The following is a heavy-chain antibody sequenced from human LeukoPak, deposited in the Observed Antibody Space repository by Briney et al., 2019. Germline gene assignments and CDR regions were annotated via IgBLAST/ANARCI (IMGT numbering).Heavy chain of an antibody. Sequence: PGGSLRLSCAASGFTFSNAWMSWVGQAPGKGLEWVGCIKSKTDGGTTDYAAPVKGRFTISRDDSKNTLYLQMNSLKTEDTAVYYCTTDYYGSGSYYNTLLSLFDYWGQGTLVTVSS. CDR1: GFTFSNAW. V-gene: IGHV3-15*01. D-gene: IGHD3-10*01. J-gene: IGHJ4*02. CDR2: IKSKTDGGTT. CDR3: TTDYYGSGSYYNTLLSLFDY.